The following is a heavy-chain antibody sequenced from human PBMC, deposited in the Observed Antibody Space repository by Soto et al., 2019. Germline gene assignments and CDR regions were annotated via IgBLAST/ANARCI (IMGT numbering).Heavy chain of an antibody. Sequence: QVQLVQSGAEVKKPGSSVKVSCKASGGTFSSYAISWVRQAPGQGLEWMGGIIPIFGTANYAQKFQGRVTSTASEATGSTYRELSSVRPEDTVAYYCVGEFGELLPPSWGQGTLVAVSS. CDR1: GGTFSSYA. CDR3: VGEFGELLPPS. J-gene: IGHJ1*01. V-gene: IGHV1-69*12. D-gene: IGHD3-10*01. CDR2: IIPIFGTA.